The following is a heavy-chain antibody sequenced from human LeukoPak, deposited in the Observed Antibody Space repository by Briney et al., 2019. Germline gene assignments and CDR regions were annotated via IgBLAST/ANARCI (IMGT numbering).Heavy chain of an antibody. Sequence: GESLKISCKGSGYSFTSDWIGWVRQMPGKGLEWMGIIYPGDSDTRYSPSFQGQVTISADKSISTAYLQWSSLKASDTAMYYCARRASYCGGDCYPFDYWGQGTLVTVSS. CDR1: GYSFTSDW. CDR2: IYPGDSDT. V-gene: IGHV5-51*01. D-gene: IGHD2-21*02. J-gene: IGHJ4*02. CDR3: ARRASYCGGDCYPFDY.